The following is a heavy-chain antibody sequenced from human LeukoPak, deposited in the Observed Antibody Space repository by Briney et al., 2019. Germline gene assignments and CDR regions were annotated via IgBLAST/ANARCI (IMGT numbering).Heavy chain of an antibody. Sequence: GGSLRLSCVASGFTVSSEYMSWVRQAPGKGLEWVSVMYSGGSTYYADSVKDRFIISRDSSPNTLYLQMNSLRAKDTVVYYCARGGPEDAFDIWGQGTLVTVSS. CDR1: GFTVSSEY. J-gene: IGHJ3*02. V-gene: IGHV3-66*01. CDR2: MYSGGST. D-gene: IGHD1-14*01. CDR3: ARGGPEDAFDI.